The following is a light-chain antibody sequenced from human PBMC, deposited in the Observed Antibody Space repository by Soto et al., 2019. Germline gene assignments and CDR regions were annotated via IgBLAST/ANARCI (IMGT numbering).Light chain of an antibody. J-gene: IGKJ1*01. CDR2: DAS. CDR3: QQYNSHSWT. Sequence: DIQMTQSPSTLSASVGDRVTITCRASQSISSWWAWYQQKPGKAPKLLIYDASILESGVPSRFSGSGSGTEFTLTISSLQPDDFAAYYCQQYNSHSWTFGQGTKVEVK. CDR1: QSISSW. V-gene: IGKV1-5*01.